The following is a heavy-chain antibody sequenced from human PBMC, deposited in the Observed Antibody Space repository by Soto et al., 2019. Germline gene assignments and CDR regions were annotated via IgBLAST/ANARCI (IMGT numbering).Heavy chain of an antibody. CDR3: TTERHTAWSGYYVLYYYYGMDV. D-gene: IGHD3-3*01. CDR2: IKSKTDGGTT. Sequence: KPGGSLRLSCAASGFTFSNAWMSWVRQAPGKGLEWVGRIKSKTDGGTTDYAAPVKGRFTISRDDSKNTLYLQMNSLKTEDTAVYYCTTERHTAWSGYYVLYYYYGMDVWGQGTTVTVSS. J-gene: IGHJ6*02. V-gene: IGHV3-15*01. CDR1: GFTFSNAW.